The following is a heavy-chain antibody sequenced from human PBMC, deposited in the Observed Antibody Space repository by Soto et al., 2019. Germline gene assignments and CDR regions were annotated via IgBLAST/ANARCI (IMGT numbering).Heavy chain of an antibody. CDR1: GYTLTELS. V-gene: IGHV1-24*01. CDR2: FDPEDGET. Sequence: ASVKVSCKVSGYTLTELSMHWVRQAPGKGLEWMGGFDPEDGETIYAQKFQGRVTMTEDTSTDTAYMELSSLRSEDTAVYYCATDPGRWLQFGAFDIWVQGTMVTVS. CDR3: ATDPGRWLQFGAFDI. D-gene: IGHD5-12*01. J-gene: IGHJ3*02.